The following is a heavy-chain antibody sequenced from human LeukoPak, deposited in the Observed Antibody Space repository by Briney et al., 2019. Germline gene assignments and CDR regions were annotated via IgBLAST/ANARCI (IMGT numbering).Heavy chain of an antibody. CDR3: AREGSSWPNFDY. D-gene: IGHD6-13*01. CDR1: GGSISSYY. CDR2: IYYSGST. J-gene: IGHJ4*02. V-gene: IGHV4-59*12. Sequence: SETLSLTCTVSGGSISSYYWSWIRQPPGKGLEWIGYIYYSGSTNYNPSLKSRVTISVDTSKNQFSLKLSSVTAADTAVYYCAREGSSWPNFDYWGQGTLVTVSS.